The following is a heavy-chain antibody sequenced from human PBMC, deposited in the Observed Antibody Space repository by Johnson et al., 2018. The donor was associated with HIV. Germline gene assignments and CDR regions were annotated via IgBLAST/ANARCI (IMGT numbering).Heavy chain of an antibody. CDR2: ISGSGGST. CDR1: GFTFSDYY. CDR3: AKDGSDIVVVPAAPDAFDI. Sequence: VQLVESGGGLVNPGGSLRLSCAASGFTFSDYYMSWIRQAPGKGLEWVSAISGSGGSTYYADSVKGRFTISRDNSKNTLYLQMNSLRAEDTAVYYCAKDGSDIVVVPAAPDAFDIWGQGTMVTVSS. J-gene: IGHJ3*02. D-gene: IGHD2-2*01. V-gene: IGHV3-23*04.